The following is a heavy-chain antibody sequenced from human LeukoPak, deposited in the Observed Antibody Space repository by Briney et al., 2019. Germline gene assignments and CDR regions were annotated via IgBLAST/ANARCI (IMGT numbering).Heavy chain of an antibody. Sequence: SETLSLTCTVSGGSMNTYYWTWIRQPPGKGLEWIGYIYHSGSTKYNPSLKSRVTISVDTSKNQFSLNLSSVTAADTAVYYCARGGYSGKDYNNWGQGTLVTVSS. J-gene: IGHJ4*02. V-gene: IGHV4-59*01. CDR3: ARGGYSGKDYNN. CDR1: GGSMNTYY. D-gene: IGHD5-12*01. CDR2: IYHSGST.